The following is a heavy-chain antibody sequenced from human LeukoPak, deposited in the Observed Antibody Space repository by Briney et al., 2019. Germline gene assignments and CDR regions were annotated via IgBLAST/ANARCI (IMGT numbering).Heavy chain of an antibody. CDR1: GGTFSSYA. CDR3: ARDGLRDGSPFDY. Sequence: ASVKVSCKASGGTFSSYAISWVRQAPGQGLEWMGRIIPILGIANYAQKLQGRVTITADKSTSTAYMELSSLRSEDTAVYYCARDGLRDGSPFDYWGQGTLVTVSS. V-gene: IGHV1-69*04. CDR2: IIPILGIA. D-gene: IGHD5-12*01. J-gene: IGHJ4*02.